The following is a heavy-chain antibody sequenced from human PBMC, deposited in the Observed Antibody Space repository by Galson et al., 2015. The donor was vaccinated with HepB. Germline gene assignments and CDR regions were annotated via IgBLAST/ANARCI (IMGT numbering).Heavy chain of an antibody. V-gene: IGHV5-51*01. CDR2: IYPGDSDT. Sequence: QSGAEVKKPGEXXKIXCKGXXYSFTXXXIGWXXQMPGKGLEWMGIIYPGDSDTRYSPSFQGQVTISADKSISTAYLQWSSLKAXDTAMYYCARPXDILTGGYDYWGQGTLXTVSS. CDR1: XYSFTXXX. J-gene: IGHJ4*02. CDR3: ARPXDILTGGYDY. D-gene: IGHD3-9*01.